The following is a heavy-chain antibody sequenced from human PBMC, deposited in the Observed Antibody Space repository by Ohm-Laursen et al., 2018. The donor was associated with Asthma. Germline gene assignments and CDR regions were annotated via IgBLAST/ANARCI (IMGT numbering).Heavy chain of an antibody. V-gene: IGHV4-61*01. D-gene: IGHD3-9*01. J-gene: IGHJ5*02. CDR2: MHSSGGA. CDR3: ARLDWALSVFDL. Sequence: TLPLTCTVSGHYISSGNNYWSWIRQPPGRGLEWIAYMHSSGGANYNPSLQSRVTLSVDTSNNRVSLRLSFVTAADAALDFCARLDWALSVFDLWGQGAPVTVAS. CDR1: GHYISSGNNY.